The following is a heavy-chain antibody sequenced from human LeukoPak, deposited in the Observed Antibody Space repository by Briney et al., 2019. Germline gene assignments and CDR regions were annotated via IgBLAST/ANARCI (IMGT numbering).Heavy chain of an antibody. V-gene: IGHV1-46*01. Sequence: ASVKVSYKASGYTFTSYYMHWVRQAPGQGLEGMGRINPSGDSKSYAQKLQGRVTMTRDMSTSTVYMELSSLRSEDTDVYYCARTGSLVVVPAKEDYFDYRGQGTLVTVSS. CDR1: GYTFTSYY. J-gene: IGHJ4*02. CDR2: INPSGDSK. D-gene: IGHD2-2*01. CDR3: ARTGSLVVVPAKEDYFDY.